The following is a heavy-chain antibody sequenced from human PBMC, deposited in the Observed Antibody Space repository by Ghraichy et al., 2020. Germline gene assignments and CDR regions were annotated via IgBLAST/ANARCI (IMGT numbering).Heavy chain of an antibody. CDR1: GGTFSSYT. V-gene: IGHV1-69*13. CDR2: IIPIFGPA. D-gene: IGHD3-16*01. CDR3: ARVDYVTVTGYYAMDV. Sequence: SVKVSCKASGGTFSSYTISWVRQAPGQGLEWMGGIIPIFGPANYAQKFQGRVTITADESTSTAYMELSSLRSEDTAVYYCARVDYVTVTGYYAMDVWGQGTTVTVSS. J-gene: IGHJ6*02.